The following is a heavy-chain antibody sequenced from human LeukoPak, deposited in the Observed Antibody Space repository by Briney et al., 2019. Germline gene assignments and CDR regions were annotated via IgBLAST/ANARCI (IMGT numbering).Heavy chain of an antibody. Sequence: SETLSLTCTVSGGSISSSSYYWGWIRQPPAKGLEWIGSIYYSGSTYYNPSLKSRVTISVDTSKNQFSLKLSSVTAADTAVYYCARTVVNYFDYWGQGTLVTVSS. J-gene: IGHJ4*02. CDR2: IYYSGST. CDR3: ARTVVNYFDY. V-gene: IGHV4-39*01. CDR1: GGSISSSSYY.